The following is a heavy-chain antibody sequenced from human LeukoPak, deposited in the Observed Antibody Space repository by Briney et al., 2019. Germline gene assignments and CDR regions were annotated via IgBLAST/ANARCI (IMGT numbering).Heavy chain of an antibody. J-gene: IGHJ4*02. V-gene: IGHV3-33*01. D-gene: IGHD3-16*01. CDR3: ARWGGTRQFYFDY. CDR1: GFSLSNYG. Sequence: GGSLSLSCAASGFSLSNYGLHWVRQGPGKGLEWLAVINYDGSNRYYADSVKGRFTISKDSSENTLYLQMNRLRADDTAIYYCARWGGTRQFYFDYWGQGTLVTVSS. CDR2: INYDGSNR.